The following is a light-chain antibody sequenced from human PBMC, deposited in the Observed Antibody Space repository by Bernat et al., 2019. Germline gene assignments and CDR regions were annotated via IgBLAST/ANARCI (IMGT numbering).Light chain of an antibody. CDR2: TAT. CDR3: QQSLTTPAQIT. CDR1: QDISNY. Sequence: DIRLTQSPSSLSASVGDRVTITCRASQDISNYLNWYQQKPGKAPNLLIYTATNLQAGVPSRFSASGFGTDFTLTISSLQPEDFATYYCQQSLTTPAQITFGGGTNVEIK. J-gene: IGKJ4*01. V-gene: IGKV1-39*01.